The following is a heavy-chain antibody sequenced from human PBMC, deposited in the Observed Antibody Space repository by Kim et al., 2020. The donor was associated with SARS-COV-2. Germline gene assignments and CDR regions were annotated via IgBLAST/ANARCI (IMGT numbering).Heavy chain of an antibody. J-gene: IGHJ4*02. CDR3: ARGGIAVAGYPFDY. V-gene: IGHV4-34*01. D-gene: IGHD6-19*01. Sequence: NPSLKSRVTISVDTSKNQFSLKLSSVTAADTAVYYCARGGIAVAGYPFDYWGQGTLVTVSS.